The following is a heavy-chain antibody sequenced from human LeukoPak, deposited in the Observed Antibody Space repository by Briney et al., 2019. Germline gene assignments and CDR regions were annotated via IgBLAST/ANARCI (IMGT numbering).Heavy chain of an antibody. J-gene: IGHJ4*02. CDR1: GFTFDDYA. Sequence: GGSLRLSCAASGFTFDDYAMHWVRHAPGKGLEWVSGISWNSGSIGYADSVKGRFTISRDNAKNTLYLQMNSLRDEDTAMYYCTRDRARAGGEILDYWGQGTLVTVSS. CDR2: ISWNSGSI. CDR3: TRDRARAGGEILDY. V-gene: IGHV3-9*01. D-gene: IGHD3-10*01.